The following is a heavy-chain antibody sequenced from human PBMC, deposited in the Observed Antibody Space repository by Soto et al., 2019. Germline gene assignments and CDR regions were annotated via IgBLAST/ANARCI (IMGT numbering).Heavy chain of an antibody. Sequence: EVQLVESGGGLVQPGGSLRLSCAASGFTFSSYSMNWVRQAPGKGLEWVSYISSSSSTIYYADSVKGRFTISRDNAKNSLYLPMNSLRDEDTAVYYCARGATISSPVIDYWGQGTLVTVSS. V-gene: IGHV3-48*02. CDR2: ISSSSSTI. J-gene: IGHJ4*02. D-gene: IGHD5-12*01. CDR1: GFTFSSYS. CDR3: ARGATISSPVIDY.